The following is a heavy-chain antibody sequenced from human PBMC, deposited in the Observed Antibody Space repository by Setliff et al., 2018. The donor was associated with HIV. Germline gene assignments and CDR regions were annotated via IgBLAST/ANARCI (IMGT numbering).Heavy chain of an antibody. V-gene: IGHV4-34*01. Sequence: SETLSLTCAVYGGSFSGYYWTWIRQPPGKGLEWIGEINHSGGTNYNPSLKSRVTISADTSKNQFSLKVNSVTAEDTAVYYCASPTYVYDSSGYYYGLPNWYFDLWGRGTLVTVSS. CDR3: ASPTYVYDSSGYYYGLPNWYFDL. CDR2: INHSGGT. D-gene: IGHD3-22*01. CDR1: GGSFSGYY. J-gene: IGHJ2*01.